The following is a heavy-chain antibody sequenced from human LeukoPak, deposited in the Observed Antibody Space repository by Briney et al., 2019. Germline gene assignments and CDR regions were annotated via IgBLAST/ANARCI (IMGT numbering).Heavy chain of an antibody. CDR3: ARPYCSGGSCYRRRYYFDY. CDR1: GGSFSGYY. D-gene: IGHD2-15*01. V-gene: IGHV4-34*01. CDR2: INHSGST. J-gene: IGHJ4*02. Sequence: SETLSLTCAVYGGSFSGYYWSWIRQPPGKGLEWIGEINHSGSTNYNPSLKSRVTISVDTSKNQFSLKLSSVTAADTAVYYCARPYCSGGSCYRRRYYFDYWGQGTLVTVSS.